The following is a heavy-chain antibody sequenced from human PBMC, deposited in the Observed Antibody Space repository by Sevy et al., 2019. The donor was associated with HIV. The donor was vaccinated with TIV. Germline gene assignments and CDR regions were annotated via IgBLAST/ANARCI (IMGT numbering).Heavy chain of an antibody. Sequence: GGSLRLSCAASGFTFSSYSMNWVRQAPGKGLEWVSSSSSSSSYIYYGDSVKGRFTISRDNAKNSLDLQLNSYRAEDTAVYYCARDIGWGGYSYGSDAFDFWGQGTMVTVSS. V-gene: IGHV3-21*01. CDR2: SSSSSSYI. CDR1: GFTFSSYS. CDR3: ARDIGWGGYSYGSDAFDF. D-gene: IGHD5-18*01. J-gene: IGHJ3*01.